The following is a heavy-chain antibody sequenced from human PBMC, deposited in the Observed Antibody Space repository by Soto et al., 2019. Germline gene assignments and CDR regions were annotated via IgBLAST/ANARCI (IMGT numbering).Heavy chain of an antibody. CDR2: INWNDDK. CDR3: AYGDGAYYDCSGRLGIDL. CDR1: AFSLRTRGVG. D-gene: IGHD3-22*01. Sequence: QITLKESGPTLVKPTQTLTLTCTFSAFSLRTRGVGVGWIRQPPGKALEWLALINWNDDKRYNPSLKSRLTITKDASGNQVVPTMTNMDPVDTGTYDCAYGDGAYYDCSGRLGIDLWGQGTLVTVSS. V-gene: IGHV2-5*01. J-gene: IGHJ5*02.